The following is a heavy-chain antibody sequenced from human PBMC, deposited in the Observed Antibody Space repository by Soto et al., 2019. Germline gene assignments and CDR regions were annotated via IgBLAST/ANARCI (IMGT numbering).Heavy chain of an antibody. CDR1: GFTFSSYA. CDR2: ISGSGGST. D-gene: IGHD3-10*01. V-gene: IGHV3-23*01. J-gene: IGHJ4*02. CDR3: AKAWGVGYGEGY. Sequence: EVQLLKSGGGLVQPGGSLRLSCAASGFTFSSYAMSWVRQAPGKGLEWVSAISGSGGSTYYADSVKGRFTISRDNSKNRLYLQMDGLRAEDTAVYYCAKAWGVGYGEGYWGQGTLVTVSS.